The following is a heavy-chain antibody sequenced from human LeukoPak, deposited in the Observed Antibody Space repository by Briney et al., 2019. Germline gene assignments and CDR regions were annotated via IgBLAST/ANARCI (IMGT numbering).Heavy chain of an antibody. CDR2: IYPGDSDT. J-gene: IGHJ4*02. D-gene: IGHD3-3*01. Sequence: GESLKISCKGSGYSFSSYWIGWVRQMPGKGLEWMGIIYPGDSDTRYSPSFQGQVTISADKSISTAYLQWSSLKASDTAMYYCASGPDYDFWSGYSDPFDYWGQGTLVTVSS. V-gene: IGHV5-51*01. CDR1: GYSFSSYW. CDR3: ASGPDYDFWSGYSDPFDY.